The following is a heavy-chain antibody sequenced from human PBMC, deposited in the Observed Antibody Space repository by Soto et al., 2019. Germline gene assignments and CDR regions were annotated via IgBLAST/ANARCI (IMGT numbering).Heavy chain of an antibody. CDR2: MNPSTGNT. J-gene: IGHJ5*02. CDR3: ARGRIIVAGGFDP. D-gene: IGHD6-19*01. V-gene: IGHV1-8*01. Sequence: QVQLVQSGAEVKKPGASVKVSCKASGYTFTSYDIIWVRQATGQGLEWMGWMNPSTGNTDSAEKFQDRLTMTRNTSISTVYMELSSLSFEDTAVYYCARGRIIVAGGFDPWGQGTLVTVSS. CDR1: GYTFTSYD.